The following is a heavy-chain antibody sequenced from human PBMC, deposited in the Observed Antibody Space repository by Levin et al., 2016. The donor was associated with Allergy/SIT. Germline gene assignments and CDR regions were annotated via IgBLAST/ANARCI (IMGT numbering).Heavy chain of an antibody. CDR3: AKGLKWELPLEH. J-gene: IGHJ5*02. V-gene: IGHV3-23*01. D-gene: IGHD1-26*01. Sequence: WIRQPPGKGLEWVSAISDSGRSTYYADSVKGRFTISRDSSKNTLNLQMNSLRVEDTAVYFCAKGLKWELPLEHWGQGTLVTVSS. CDR2: ISDSGRST.